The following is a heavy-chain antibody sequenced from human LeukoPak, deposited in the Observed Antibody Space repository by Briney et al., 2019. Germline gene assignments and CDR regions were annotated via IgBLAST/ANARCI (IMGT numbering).Heavy chain of an antibody. CDR3: AKDIGRGYSYGLNAFDI. Sequence: GGSLRLSCAASGFTFSSYGMHWVRQAPGKGLEWVAVISYDGSNKYYADSVKGRFTISRDNSKNSLYLQMNSLRAEDMALYYCAKDIGRGYSYGLNAFDIWGQGTMVTVSS. CDR2: ISYDGSNK. CDR1: GFTFSSYG. V-gene: IGHV3-30*18. D-gene: IGHD5-18*01. J-gene: IGHJ3*02.